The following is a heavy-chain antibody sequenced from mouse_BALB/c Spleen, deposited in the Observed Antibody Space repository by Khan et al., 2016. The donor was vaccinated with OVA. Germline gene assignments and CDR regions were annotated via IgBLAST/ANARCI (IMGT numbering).Heavy chain of an antibody. CDR3: ARWNYRYDGYFDY. CDR1: GDSITSGY. D-gene: IGHD2-14*01. Sequence: VQLQQSGPSLVKPSQTLSLTCSVTGDSITSGYWNWIRKFPGNKLEYMGYISSSDSTFYNPSLKSRISITRDTSKNKYYLQLNSVPTEDTATYYCARWNYRYDGYFDYWGQGTTLTVSS. V-gene: IGHV3-8*02. J-gene: IGHJ2*01. CDR2: ISSSDST.